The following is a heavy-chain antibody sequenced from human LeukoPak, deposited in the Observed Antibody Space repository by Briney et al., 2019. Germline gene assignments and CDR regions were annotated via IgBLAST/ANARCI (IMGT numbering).Heavy chain of an antibody. Sequence: PSETLSLTCSVSGGSISSYYWSWIRQPPPKGLEWIGYIYDSGSTSYNPSLQSRVTISIDTPKNQFSLRLTSVTAADTAVYYCARGGSYYDFWSGYYDYYYYMDVWGKGTTVTVPS. D-gene: IGHD3-3*01. CDR3: ARGGSYYDFWSGYYDYYYYMDV. CDR1: GGSISSYY. V-gene: IGHV4-59*01. J-gene: IGHJ6*03. CDR2: IYDSGST.